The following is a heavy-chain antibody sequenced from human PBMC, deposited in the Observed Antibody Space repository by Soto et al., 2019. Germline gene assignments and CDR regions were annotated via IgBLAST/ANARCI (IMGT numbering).Heavy chain of an antibody. CDR1: GGTFSSYA. J-gene: IGHJ3*02. Sequence: SVKVSCKASGGTFSSYAISWVRQAPGQGLEWMGGIIPIFGTANYAQKFQGRVTITADESTSTAYMELSSLRSEDTAVYYCARGATMIVVVILNDAFDIWGQGTMVTVS. CDR3: ARGATMIVVVILNDAFDI. V-gene: IGHV1-69*13. CDR2: IIPIFGTA. D-gene: IGHD3-22*01.